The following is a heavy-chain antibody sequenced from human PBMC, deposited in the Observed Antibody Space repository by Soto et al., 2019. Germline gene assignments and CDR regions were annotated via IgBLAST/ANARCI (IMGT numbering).Heavy chain of an antibody. J-gene: IGHJ6*02. V-gene: IGHV1-18*01. CDR3: AREGPAPYYSYGMDV. Sequence: QVQLVQSRGEVKKPGASVKVSCKTSGYSFTTYGISWVRQAPGQGLEWMGWISGYNGNTNYAQNLQGRVTMTTDTSTSTAYMELRSLRSDDTAVYYGAREGPAPYYSYGMDVWGQGSTVTVSS. CDR2: ISGYNGNT. CDR1: GYSFTTYG.